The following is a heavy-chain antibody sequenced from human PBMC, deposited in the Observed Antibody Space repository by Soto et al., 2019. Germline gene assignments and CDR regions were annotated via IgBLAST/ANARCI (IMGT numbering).Heavy chain of an antibody. J-gene: IGHJ4*02. CDR3: AHAGDYDLLTFDH. D-gene: IGHD4-17*01. CDR1: GFSLSTYHMG. V-gene: IGHV2-5*02. CDR2: IYWDDDK. Sequence: QITLKESGPTLVRPAQTLTLTCDFSGFSLSTYHMGVAWIRQPPGKPLDWLALIYWDDDKRYSPSLKDRLAISKGTSSNQVVLTITNVDPGDTATYFCAHAGDYDLLTFDHWGPGTLVTVSS.